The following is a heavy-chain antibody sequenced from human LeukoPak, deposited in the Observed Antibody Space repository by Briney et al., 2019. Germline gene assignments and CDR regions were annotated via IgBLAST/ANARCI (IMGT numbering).Heavy chain of an antibody. CDR2: IFHSGST. Sequence: SESLSLTCTVSGYSLTSGYYWGWIRQPPGKGLECIASIFHSGSTFYNPSVKGRVTISVDTSKNQFSLTLRSVTAADTAVYYCAKSHGYGLIDIWGQGTMVTVSS. D-gene: IGHD3-10*01. CDR3: AKSHGYGLIDI. CDR1: GYSLTSGYY. V-gene: IGHV4-38-2*02. J-gene: IGHJ3*02.